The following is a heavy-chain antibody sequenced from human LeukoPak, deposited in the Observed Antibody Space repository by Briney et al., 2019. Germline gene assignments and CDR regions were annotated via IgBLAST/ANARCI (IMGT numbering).Heavy chain of an antibody. V-gene: IGHV3-66*01. CDR2: IYSGGST. J-gene: IGHJ4*02. CDR1: GFTVSSNY. Sequence: GGSLRLSCAASGFTVSSNYMSWVRQAPGKGLEWVSVIYSGGSTYYADSVKGRFTISRDNSKNTLYLQMNSLRAEDTAVYYCASRYYGSGSLIDHWGQGTLVTVSS. D-gene: IGHD3-10*01. CDR3: ASRYYGSGSLIDH.